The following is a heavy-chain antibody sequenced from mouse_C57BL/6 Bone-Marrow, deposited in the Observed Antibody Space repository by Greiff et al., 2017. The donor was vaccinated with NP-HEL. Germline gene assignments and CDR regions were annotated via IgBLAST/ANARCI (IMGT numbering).Heavy chain of an antibody. CDR1: GYTFTSYD. J-gene: IGHJ2*01. CDR2: IYPRDGSA. V-gene: IGHV1-85*01. D-gene: IGHD2-3*01. Sequence: VQLQQSGPELVKPGASVTLSCKASGYTFTSYDINWVKQRPGQGLEWMGWIYPRDGSAKYNAKFKGQATLTVDTASSTEYMELHSLTSEDSAVYFCARGMVSDYWGQGTTLTVSS. CDR3: ARGMVSDY.